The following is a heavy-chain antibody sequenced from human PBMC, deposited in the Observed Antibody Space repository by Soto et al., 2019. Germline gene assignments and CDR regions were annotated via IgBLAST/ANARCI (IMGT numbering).Heavy chain of an antibody. V-gene: IGHV4-30-2*01. D-gene: IGHD4-4*01. CDR2: IYHSGST. CDR1: GGSISSGGYS. J-gene: IGHJ5*02. Sequence: TSETLSLTCAVSGGSISSGGYSWSWIRQPPGKGLEWIGYIYHSGSTYYNPSLKSRVTISVDRSKNQFSLKLSSVTAADTAVYYCARVPAVNWFDPWGQGTLVTVS. CDR3: ARVPAVNWFDP.